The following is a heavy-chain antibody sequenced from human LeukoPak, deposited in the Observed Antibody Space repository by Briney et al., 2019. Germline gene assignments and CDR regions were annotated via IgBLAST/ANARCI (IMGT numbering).Heavy chain of an antibody. Sequence: GGSLRLSCAASGFGFTDYAMSWARQPPGKGLEWVSAVSGHGDTTDYVDSVKGRFTISRDNSRNTVHLQIDSLRIEDTGVYYCARGSTAAAPGWVYWGHGTLVTVPS. CDR3: ARGSTAAAPGWVY. CDR1: GFGFTDYA. V-gene: IGHV3-23*01. CDR2: VSGHGDTT. J-gene: IGHJ4*01. D-gene: IGHD6-19*01.